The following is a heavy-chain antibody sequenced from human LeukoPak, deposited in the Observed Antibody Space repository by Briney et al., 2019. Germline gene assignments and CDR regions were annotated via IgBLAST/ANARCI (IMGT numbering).Heavy chain of an antibody. J-gene: IGHJ4*02. CDR1: GFTFSGSA. CDR2: IRSKANSYAT. CDR3: TRPQYYYDSSGYSVDY. Sequence: GGSLRLSCAASGFTFSGSAMHWVRQASGKGLEWVGRIRSKANSYATAYAASVKGRFTISRDDSKNTAYLQMNSLKTEDTAVYYCTRPQYYYDSSGYSVDYWGQGTLVTVSS. D-gene: IGHD3-22*01. V-gene: IGHV3-73*01.